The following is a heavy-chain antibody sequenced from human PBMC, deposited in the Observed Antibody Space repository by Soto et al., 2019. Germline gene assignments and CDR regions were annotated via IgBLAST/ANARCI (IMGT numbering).Heavy chain of an antibody. J-gene: IGHJ4*01. V-gene: IGHV4-38-2*02. CDR2: IYHGGTT. D-gene: IGHD6-19*01. CDR3: ARVHVMVVAGSTFDY. Sequence: PSEPLSLTCTVSGYSIRSGSYWAWIRQPPGKGPEWIASIYHGGTTFYNPSLKSRITISVDTSNNQFSLKLTSVTAADTDVYYCARVHVMVVAGSTFDYWGHGTLVTVSS. CDR1: GYSIRSGSY.